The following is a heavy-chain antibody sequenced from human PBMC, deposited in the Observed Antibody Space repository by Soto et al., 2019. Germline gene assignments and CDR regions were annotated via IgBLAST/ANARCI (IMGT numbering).Heavy chain of an antibody. J-gene: IGHJ4*02. V-gene: IGHV1-69*12. CDR2: IIPIFGTA. CDR1: GGTFSSYA. D-gene: IGHD1-7*01. CDR3: ARGRWVAGTDRGYFDY. Sequence: QVQLVQSGAEVKKPGSSVKVSCKASGGTFSSYAISWVRQAPGQGLQWMGGIIPIFGTANYAQKFQGRVMITADESTSTAYMELSSLRSEDTAVYYCARGRWVAGTDRGYFDYWGQGTLVTVSS.